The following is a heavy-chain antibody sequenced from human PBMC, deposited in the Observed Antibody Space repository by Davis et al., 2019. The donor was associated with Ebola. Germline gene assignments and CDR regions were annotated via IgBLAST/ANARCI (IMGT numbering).Heavy chain of an antibody. Sequence: ESLKISCAASGFTFSTYSMNWVRQAPGKGLEWVSSISSSSYIYYADSVKGRFTISRDNAKNSLYLQMNSLRAEDTAVYYCARDTYGDYSLDYWGQGTLVTVSS. V-gene: IGHV3-21*01. J-gene: IGHJ4*02. CDR1: GFTFSTYS. D-gene: IGHD4-17*01. CDR3: ARDTYGDYSLDY. CDR2: ISSSSYI.